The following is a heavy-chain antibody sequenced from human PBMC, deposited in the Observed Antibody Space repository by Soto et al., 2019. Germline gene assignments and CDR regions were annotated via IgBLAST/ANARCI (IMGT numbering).Heavy chain of an antibody. CDR3: AKDQALAASGGSE. CDR2: ISNDGSHK. Sequence: QVQLVESGGGVVQPGRSLRLSCAASGFTFNNYGMHWVRQAPGKGLEWVAAISNDGSHKYYADSVKGRLTISRDNSKNTVFLQMSSLRGGDTAVYYCAKDQALAASGGSEWCQGTMVTVSS. D-gene: IGHD1-26*01. V-gene: IGHV3-30*18. CDR1: GFTFNNYG. J-gene: IGHJ3*01.